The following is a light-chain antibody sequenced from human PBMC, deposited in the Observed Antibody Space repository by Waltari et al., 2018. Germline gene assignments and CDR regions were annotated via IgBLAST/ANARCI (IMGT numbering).Light chain of an antibody. CDR3: QQYSSYPLT. Sequence: DTQMPKSLSSLSAFVGDRVTITCRASQAISNQLAWIPQKPWKAPKSLIYGSSTLQSGVPSKFSGSGSGTDFTLTISGLQPEDFATYYCQQYSSYPLTFGGGTKVAIK. V-gene: IGKV1-16*02. J-gene: IGKJ4*01. CDR2: GSS. CDR1: QAISNQ.